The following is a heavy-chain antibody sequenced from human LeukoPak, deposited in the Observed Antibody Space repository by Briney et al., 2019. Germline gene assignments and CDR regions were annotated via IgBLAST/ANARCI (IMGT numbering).Heavy chain of an antibody. J-gene: IGHJ4*02. CDR3: ARGPPFGVVIFPFDN. CDR1: GYTFTSYD. V-gene: IGHV1-8*01. D-gene: IGHD3-3*01. Sequence: SVKVSCKASGYTFTSYDINWVRQATGQGLEWMGWMSPNSSNTDYAQNFQGRVTMTRDTSISTAYMELSSLRSDDTAVYYCARGPPFGVVIFPFDNWGQGTLVTVSS. CDR2: MSPNSSNT.